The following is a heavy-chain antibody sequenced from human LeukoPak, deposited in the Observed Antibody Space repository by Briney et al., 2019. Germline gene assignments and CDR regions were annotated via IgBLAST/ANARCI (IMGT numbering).Heavy chain of an antibody. CDR3: ARAITILPDAFDI. CDR2: ISSSSSTI. J-gene: IGHJ3*02. V-gene: IGHV3-48*01. CDR1: GFTFSSYS. D-gene: IGHD3-3*01. Sequence: SGGSLRLSCAASGFTFSSYSMNWVRRAPGKGLEWVSYISSSSSTIYYADSVKGRFTISRDNAKNSLYLQMNSLRAEDTAVYYCARAITILPDAFDIWGQGTMVTVSS.